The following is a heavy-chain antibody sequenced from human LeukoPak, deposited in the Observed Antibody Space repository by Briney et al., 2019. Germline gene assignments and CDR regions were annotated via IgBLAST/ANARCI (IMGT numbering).Heavy chain of an antibody. CDR1: GLTFSSYG. Sequence: PGGSLRLSCAASGLTFSSYGTHWVRQAPGKGLEWVAVIWYDGSNKYNAGSVKGRFTISRDNSKNTLYLQMNSLRAEDTAVYYCARDGSGSYPPYYYYGMDVWGQGTTVTVSS. J-gene: IGHJ6*02. CDR2: IWYDGSNK. CDR3: ARDGSGSYPPYYYYGMDV. D-gene: IGHD3-10*01. V-gene: IGHV3-33*01.